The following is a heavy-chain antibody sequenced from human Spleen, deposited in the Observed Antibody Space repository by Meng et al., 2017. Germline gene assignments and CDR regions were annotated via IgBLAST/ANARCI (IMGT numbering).Heavy chain of an antibody. CDR2: INAVFGTT. CDR3: ARDEDISAAGKLFGDD. D-gene: IGHD6-13*01. V-gene: IGHV1-69*05. Sequence: SVKVSCKALGGIFSNYVIGWVRQAPGQGLEWMGGINAVFGTTNYAQKFQGRVTITTDESTSTVYMELTRLTSEDTAVYYCARDEDISAAGKLFGDDWGQGTPVTVSS. J-gene: IGHJ4*02. CDR1: GGIFSNYV.